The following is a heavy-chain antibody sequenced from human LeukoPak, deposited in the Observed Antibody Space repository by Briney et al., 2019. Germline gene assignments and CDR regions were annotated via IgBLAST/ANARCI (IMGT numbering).Heavy chain of an antibody. J-gene: IGHJ5*02. CDR2: VNLQGST. CDR1: GGSITNTNY. D-gene: IGHD3-10*01. CDR3: ARAGASGSYLHWFDP. V-gene: IGHV4-4*02. Sequence: SETLSLTCGVSGGSITNTNYWTWVRQPPGKGLEWIGEVNLQGSTNYNPSLMGRVAISVDTSENHISLQLTSVTAADTAVYYCARAGASGSYLHWFDPWGHGTLVTVSS.